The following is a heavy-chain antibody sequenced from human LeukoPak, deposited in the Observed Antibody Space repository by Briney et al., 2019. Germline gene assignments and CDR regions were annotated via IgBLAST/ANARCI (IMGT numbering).Heavy chain of an antibody. V-gene: IGHV1-8*01. D-gene: IGHD1-26*01. CDR1: GYTFPSYD. CDR2: MNPNSGNT. J-gene: IGHJ4*02. CDR3: ARGPKWTGSYYYFDY. Sequence: ASVKGSFKTSGYTFPSYDINWVRQATGQGLEWMGWMNPNSGNTGYTQKFQGRVTITRNTSITTAYMELSSLRSEDTAVYYCARGPKWTGSYYYFDYWGQETLVTVSS.